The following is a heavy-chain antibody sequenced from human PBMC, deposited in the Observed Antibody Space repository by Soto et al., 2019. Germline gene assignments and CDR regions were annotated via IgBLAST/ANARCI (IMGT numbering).Heavy chain of an antibody. CDR1: GNAFSNYD. J-gene: IGHJ3*02. CDR2: ISADTGNT. D-gene: IGHD7-27*01. Sequence: ASVKVSCKAAGNAFSNYDINWVRQAPGQGLEWMGWISADTGNTKYVQKLQDRLTMTTDTSTNTVYMELRSLRSDDTAVYFCAINWGFEAFDIWGQGTMVTVSS. V-gene: IGHV1-18*01. CDR3: AINWGFEAFDI.